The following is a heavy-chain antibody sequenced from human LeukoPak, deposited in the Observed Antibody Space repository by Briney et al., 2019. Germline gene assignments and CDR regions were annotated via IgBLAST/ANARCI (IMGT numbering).Heavy chain of an antibody. J-gene: IGHJ3*02. Sequence: ASVKLSCKASGCSFTNFGITWVRQAPGQGLEWMGWISPNDDDTNYAQMFKGRITMTEDTSKSSAYMQLRALRPDDKAMDYCAKVDPPIIAGWIGDAFDSWGEGTIVTVSS. D-gene: IGHD2/OR15-2a*01. CDR2: ISPNDDDT. CDR3: AKVDPPIIAGWIGDAFDS. CDR1: GCSFTNFG. V-gene: IGHV1-18*01.